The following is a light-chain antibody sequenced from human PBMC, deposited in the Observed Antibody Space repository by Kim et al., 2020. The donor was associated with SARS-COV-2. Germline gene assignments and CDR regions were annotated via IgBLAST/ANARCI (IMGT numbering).Light chain of an antibody. Sequence: GQRVTIVCSGSSSNIGSNTVNWYQQLPGTAPKLLIYSNNQRPSGVPDRFSGSKSGTSASLAISGLQSEDEADYYCAAWDDSLNGVVFGGGTQLTVL. J-gene: IGLJ2*01. CDR1: SSNIGSNT. CDR3: AAWDDSLNGVV. CDR2: SNN. V-gene: IGLV1-44*01.